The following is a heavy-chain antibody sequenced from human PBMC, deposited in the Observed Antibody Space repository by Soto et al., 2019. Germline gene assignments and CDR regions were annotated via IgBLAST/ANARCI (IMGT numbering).Heavy chain of an antibody. V-gene: IGHV3-11*01. Sequence: GGSLRLSCAASGFTFSDYYMSWIRQAPGKGLEWVSYISSSGSTIYYADSVKGRFTISRDNAKNSLYLQMNSLRAEDTAVYYWARVYDYIWGSYRYSLGAFDIWGQGTMVTV. CDR2: ISSSGSTI. J-gene: IGHJ3*02. CDR1: GFTFSDYY. CDR3: ARVYDYIWGSYRYSLGAFDI. D-gene: IGHD3-16*02.